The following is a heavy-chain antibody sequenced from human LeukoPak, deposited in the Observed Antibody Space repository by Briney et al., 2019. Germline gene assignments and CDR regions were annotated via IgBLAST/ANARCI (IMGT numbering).Heavy chain of an antibody. Sequence: GGSLRLSCAASGFTFSSYGMHWVRQAPGKGLEWVAVIWYDGSNKYYADSVKGRFTISRDNSKNTLYLQMNSLRAEDTAVYYCARDQAVAGTLGSPFDYWGQGTLVTVSS. D-gene: IGHD6-19*01. CDR2: IWYDGSNK. CDR3: ARDQAVAGTLGSPFDY. V-gene: IGHV3-33*01. J-gene: IGHJ4*02. CDR1: GFTFSSYG.